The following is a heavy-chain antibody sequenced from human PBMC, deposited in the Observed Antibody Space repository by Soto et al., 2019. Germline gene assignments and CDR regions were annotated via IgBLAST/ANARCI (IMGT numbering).Heavy chain of an antibody. CDR1: GFTFSRHG. Sequence: QVQLEESGGGVVQPGKSLRLSCAASGFTFSRHGMYWVRQAPGKGLEWVAAIWYDGSNTYYADSVKGRFTISRDNSKNTLYLQMNSLRAEDTAVYYCARERGGYPGWFDPWGQGTLVTASS. V-gene: IGHV3-33*01. D-gene: IGHD3-16*01. CDR2: IWYDGSNT. J-gene: IGHJ5*02. CDR3: ARERGGYPGWFDP.